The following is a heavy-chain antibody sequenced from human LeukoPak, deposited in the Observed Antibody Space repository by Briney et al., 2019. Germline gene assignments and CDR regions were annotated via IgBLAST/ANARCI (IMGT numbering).Heavy chain of an antibody. CDR1: GGSISSYH. CDR2: MYYNGST. V-gene: IGHV4-59*01. D-gene: IGHD3-22*01. CDR3: ARTSYYYDSSGYYYPYYFDY. Sequence: PSESLSLTCTVSGGSISSYHWSWIRQPPGKGLEWIGYMYYNGSTNYNPSLKRRVTISVDTSKNQFSLKLSSVTAADTAVYYCARTSYYYDSSGYYYPYYFDYWGQGTLVTVSS. J-gene: IGHJ4*02.